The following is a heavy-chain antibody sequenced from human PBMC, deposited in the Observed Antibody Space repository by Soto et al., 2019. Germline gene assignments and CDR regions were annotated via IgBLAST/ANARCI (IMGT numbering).Heavy chain of an antibody. D-gene: IGHD6-19*01. J-gene: IGHJ4*02. CDR3: AKDIGSGFSSGWPVDY. CDR1: GFTFSSYA. Sequence: GGSLRLSCAASGFTFSSYAMSWVRQAPGKGLEWVSAISGSGGSTYYADSVKGRFTISRDNSKNTLYRQMNSLRAEDTAVYYCAKDIGSGFSSGWPVDYWGQGTLVTVSS. V-gene: IGHV3-23*01. CDR2: ISGSGGST.